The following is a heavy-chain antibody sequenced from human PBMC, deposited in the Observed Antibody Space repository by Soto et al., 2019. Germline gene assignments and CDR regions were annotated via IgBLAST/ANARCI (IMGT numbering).Heavy chain of an antibody. Sequence: QVQLVQSGAEVKKPGSSVKVSCKASGGTFSSYTISWVRQAPGQGLEWMGRIIPILGIANYAQKFQGRVXIXSXTPPSSAHRGLSRLSSENMGMNHCARDSPYDYTRNCWRQGTLVTLSS. CDR1: GGTFSSYT. V-gene: IGHV1-69*08. D-gene: IGHD2-2*02. CDR2: IIPILGIA. J-gene: IGHJ4*02. CDR3: ARDSPYDYTRNC.